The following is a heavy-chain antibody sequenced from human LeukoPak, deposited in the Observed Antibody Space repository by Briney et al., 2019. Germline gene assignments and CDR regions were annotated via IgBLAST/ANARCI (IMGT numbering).Heavy chain of an antibody. CDR2: IIPIFGTA. CDR1: GGTFSSYA. V-gene: IGHV1-69*13. D-gene: IGHD6-13*01. CDR3: ARGLMAAAGDFDY. J-gene: IGHJ4*02. Sequence: ASVKVSCKASGGTFSSYAISWVRQAPGQGLEWMGGIIPIFGTANYAQKFQGRVTITADESTSTAYMELSSLRSEDTAVYYCARGLMAAAGDFDYWGQGTLVTVSS.